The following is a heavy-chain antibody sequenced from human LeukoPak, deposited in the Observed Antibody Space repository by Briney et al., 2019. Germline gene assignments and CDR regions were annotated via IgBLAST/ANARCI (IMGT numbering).Heavy chain of an antibody. CDR2: INHSGST. CDR3: ARAGSVQLWTYYYYGMDV. CDR1: GGSFSGYY. Sequence: SETLSLTCAVYGGSFSGYYWSWIRQPPGKGPEWIGEINHSGSTNYNPSLKSRVTISVDTSKNQFSLKLSSVTAADTAVYYCARAGSVQLWTYYYYGMDVWGQGTTVTVSS. J-gene: IGHJ6*02. V-gene: IGHV4-34*01. D-gene: IGHD5-18*01.